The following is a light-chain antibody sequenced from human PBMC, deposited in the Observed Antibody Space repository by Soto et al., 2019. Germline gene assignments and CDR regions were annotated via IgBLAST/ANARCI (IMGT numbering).Light chain of an antibody. V-gene: IGKV3-11*01. CDR2: GAS. CDR3: QQRNNWPIT. CDR1: QSFDSY. Sequence: EIVLTQFPGILSLSVGERASLRWRASQSFDSYLVWYQQKPGQAPRLLISGASNRATGIAARFSGSGSGTDFTLTINSLEPEDFAVYYCQQRNNWPITFGQGTRREIK. J-gene: IGKJ5*01.